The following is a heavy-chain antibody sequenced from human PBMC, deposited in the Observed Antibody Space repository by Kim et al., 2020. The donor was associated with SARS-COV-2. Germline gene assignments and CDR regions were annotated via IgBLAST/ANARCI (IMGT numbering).Heavy chain of an antibody. J-gene: IGHJ5*02. CDR3: ARSPLVRGVIISRNWFDP. D-gene: IGHD3-10*01. V-gene: IGHV4-39*07. Sequence: LTSRVTISADTSKNQFSLKLTSVTAADTAVYYCARSPLVRGVIISRNWFDPWGQGALVTVSP.